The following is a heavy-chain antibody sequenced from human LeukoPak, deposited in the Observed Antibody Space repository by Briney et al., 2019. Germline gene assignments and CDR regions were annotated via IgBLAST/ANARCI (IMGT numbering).Heavy chain of an antibody. J-gene: IGHJ3*02. CDR1: GFTFSSYS. CDR2: ISSSSSYI. CDR3: ARDLWVARDAFDI. Sequence: GGSLRLSCAASGFTFSSYSMNWVCQAPGKGLEWVSSISSSSSYIYYADSVKGRFTISRDNAKNSLYLQMNSLRAEDTAVYYCARDLWVARDAFDIWGQGTMVTVSS. D-gene: IGHD2-15*01. V-gene: IGHV3-21*01.